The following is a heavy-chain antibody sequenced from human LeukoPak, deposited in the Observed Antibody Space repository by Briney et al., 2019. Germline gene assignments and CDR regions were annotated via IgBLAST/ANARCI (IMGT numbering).Heavy chain of an antibody. Sequence: GGSLRLSCAASGFTLSNHWMTWVRQVPGRGPEWVANVNRDGSETYYLDSVKGRFTISKDNAKNSLYLQMNSLRAEDTALYHCARNNGMDVWGQGTTVIISS. CDR3: ARNNGMDV. CDR2: VNRDGSET. J-gene: IGHJ6*02. CDR1: GFTLSNHW. V-gene: IGHV3-7*03.